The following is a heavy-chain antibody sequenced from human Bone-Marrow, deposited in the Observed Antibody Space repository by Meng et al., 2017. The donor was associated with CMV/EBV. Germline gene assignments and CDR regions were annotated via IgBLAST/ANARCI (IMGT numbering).Heavy chain of an antibody. CDR2: ISGSSSYI. V-gene: IGHV3-21*01. D-gene: IGHD1-1*01. CDR3: ATAHGIVDAFDI. Sequence: GESLKISCAASGFTFSSYSMNWVRQAPGKGLEWVSSISGSSSYIYYADSVKGRFTISRDNAKNSLYLQMNSLRAEDTAVYYCATAHGIVDAFDIWGQGTMVTVSS. CDR1: GFTFSSYS. J-gene: IGHJ3*02.